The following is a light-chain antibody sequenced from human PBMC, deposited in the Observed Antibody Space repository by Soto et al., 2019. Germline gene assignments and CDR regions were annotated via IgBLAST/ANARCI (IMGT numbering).Light chain of an antibody. V-gene: IGKV3-15*01. J-gene: IGKJ5*01. CDR2: DAS. CDR1: QSVSSN. Sequence: GEIAILFCRASQSVSSNLAWHQQKPGQAPRILMYDASTRATGISARFSGSGSGTEFTLTISSMQPEDFAVYYCQQYNNWPPITFGQGTRLEIK. CDR3: QQYNNWPPIT.